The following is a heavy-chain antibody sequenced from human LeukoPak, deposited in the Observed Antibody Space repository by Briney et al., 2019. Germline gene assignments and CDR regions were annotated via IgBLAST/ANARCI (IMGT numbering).Heavy chain of an antibody. CDR1: GFTFSSYS. J-gene: IGHJ6*02. CDR2: ISSSSSYI. V-gene: IGHV3-21*01. CDR3: ARDTLGYYYGMDV. D-gene: IGHD7-27*01. Sequence: GGSLRLSCAVSGFTFSSYSMNWVRQAPGKGLEWVSSISSSSSYIYYADSVKGRFTISRDNAKNSLYLQMNSLRAEDTAVYYCARDTLGYYYGMDVWGQGTTVTVSS.